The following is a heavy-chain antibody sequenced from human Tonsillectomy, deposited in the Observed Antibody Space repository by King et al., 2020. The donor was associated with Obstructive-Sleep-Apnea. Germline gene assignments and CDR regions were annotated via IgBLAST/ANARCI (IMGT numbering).Heavy chain of an antibody. CDR1: GGTFSSYA. J-gene: IGHJ6*02. CDR2: IIPIFGTA. V-gene: IGHV1-69*01. Sequence: QLVQSGAEVKKPGSSVKVSCKASGGTFSSYAISWVRQAPGQGLEWMGGIIPIFGTANYAQKFQGRVTITADESTSTAYMELSSLRSEDTAVYYCARLCGGYQNYYYSGMDVWGQGTTVTVSS. CDR3: ARLCGGYQNYYYSGMDV. D-gene: IGHD3-22*01.